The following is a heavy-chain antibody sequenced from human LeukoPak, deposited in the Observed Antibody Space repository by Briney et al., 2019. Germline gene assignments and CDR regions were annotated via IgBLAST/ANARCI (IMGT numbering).Heavy chain of an antibody. D-gene: IGHD2-2*02. J-gene: IGHJ6*02. V-gene: IGHV4-34*01. CDR3: ARGYTSQSNHVVVPAAIFPSRGGDV. CDR2: INHSGGT. Sequence: PSETLSLTCAVYGGSFSGYYWSWIRQPPGKGLEWIGEINHSGGTNYNPSLKSRVTISVDTSKNQFSMKLSSATAADTAVYYCARGYTSQSNHVVVPAAIFPSRGGDVWGQGTTVTVSS. CDR1: GGSFSGYY.